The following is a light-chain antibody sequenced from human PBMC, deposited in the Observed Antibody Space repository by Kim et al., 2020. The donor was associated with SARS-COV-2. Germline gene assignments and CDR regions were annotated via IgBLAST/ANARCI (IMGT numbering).Light chain of an antibody. J-gene: IGKJ3*01. CDR2: AAS. Sequence: ASVGDRVTITCRASQSISSYLNWYQQKPGKAPKLLIYAASSLQSGVPSRFSGSGSGTDFTLTISSLQPEDFATYYCQQSYSTPITFGPGTKVDIK. CDR1: QSISSY. V-gene: IGKV1-39*01. CDR3: QQSYSTPIT.